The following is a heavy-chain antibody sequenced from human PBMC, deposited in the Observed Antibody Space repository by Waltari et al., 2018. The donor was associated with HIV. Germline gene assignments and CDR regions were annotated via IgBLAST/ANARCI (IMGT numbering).Heavy chain of an antibody. CDR1: GFSFGDYA. CDR2: ISSSSFNI. J-gene: IGHJ6*02. Sequence: EEQLVESGGGLVHPGGSLKLSCAASGFSFGDYAMNWVRQAQGKDLEWIAYISSSSFNIKYVDSVRGRFTISRDNTQNSLSLQMNNLIDEDTAKYFCARDTLNFFFGLDVWGHGTTVAVSS. CDR3: ARDTLNFFFGLDV. V-gene: IGHV3-48*02.